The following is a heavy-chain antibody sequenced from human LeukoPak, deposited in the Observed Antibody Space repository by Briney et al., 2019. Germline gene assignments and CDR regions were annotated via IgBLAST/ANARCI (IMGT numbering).Heavy chain of an antibody. J-gene: IGHJ5*02. CDR2: INHSGST. CDR1: GGSFSGYY. D-gene: IGHD2-2*01. CDR3: ARGLDRQKNNCSSTSCFLGHWFDP. V-gene: IGHV4-34*01. Sequence: KPSETLSLTCAVYGGSFSGYYWSWIRQPPGKGLEWIGEINHSGSTNYNPSLKSRVTISVDTSKNQFSLKLSSVTAADTAVYYCARGLDRQKNNCSSTSCFLGHWFDPWGQGTLVTVSS.